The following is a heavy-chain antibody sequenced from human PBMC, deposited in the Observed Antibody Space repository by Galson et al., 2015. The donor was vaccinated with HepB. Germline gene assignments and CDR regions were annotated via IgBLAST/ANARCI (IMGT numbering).Heavy chain of an antibody. D-gene: IGHD6-19*01. Sequence: TFSYYAMAWVRQAPGKGLEWISAITPSGDNTYSADSMKGRFFISRDNSQNTLFLQMNSLRADDTAIYFCAKVFPEKTDGWYRQALYYFDSWGQGTRVTVSS. V-gene: IGHV3-23*01. CDR1: TFSYYA. CDR2: ITPSGDNT. J-gene: IGHJ4*02. CDR3: AKVFPEKTDGWYRQALYYFDS.